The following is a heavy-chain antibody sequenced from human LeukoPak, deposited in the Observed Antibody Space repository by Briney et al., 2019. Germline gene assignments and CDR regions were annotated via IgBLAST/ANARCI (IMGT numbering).Heavy chain of an antibody. D-gene: IGHD1-1*01. Sequence: PSETLSLTCTVSGGSISTSYWSWIRQPPGKGLEWIGYIYYSGSTSYNPSLKSRVTISVDTSKNQFSLKLSSVTAADTAVYYCARGATGYFDYWGQGTLVTVSS. J-gene: IGHJ4*02. CDR2: IYYSGST. CDR3: ARGATGYFDY. V-gene: IGHV4-59*01. CDR1: GGSISTSY.